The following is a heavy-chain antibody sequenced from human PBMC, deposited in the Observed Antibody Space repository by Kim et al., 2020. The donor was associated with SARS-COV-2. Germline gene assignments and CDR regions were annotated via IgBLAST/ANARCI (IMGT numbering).Heavy chain of an antibody. D-gene: IGHD2-8*01. J-gene: IGHJ4*02. CDR3: AKSSQTYVYWFDY. V-gene: IGHV3-23*01. Sequence: GQGRFTSSRTNSKHTLYLQMNSLRAEDTAVYSCAKSSQTYVYWFDYWGQGTLVTVSS.